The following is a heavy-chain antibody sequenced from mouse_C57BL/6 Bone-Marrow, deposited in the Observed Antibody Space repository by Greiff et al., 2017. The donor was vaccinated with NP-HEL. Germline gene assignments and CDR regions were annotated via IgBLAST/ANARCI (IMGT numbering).Heavy chain of an antibody. CDR3: ARRLGGSSPYWYFDV. V-gene: IGHV1-75*01. Sequence: VQLQQSGPELVKPGASVKISCKASGYTFTDYYINWVKQRPGQGLEWIGWIFPGSGSTYYNEKFKGKATLTVDKSSSTAYMLLSSLTSEDSAVYFCARRLGGSSPYWYFDVWGTGTTVTVSS. D-gene: IGHD1-1*01. J-gene: IGHJ1*03. CDR1: GYTFTDYY. CDR2: IFPGSGST.